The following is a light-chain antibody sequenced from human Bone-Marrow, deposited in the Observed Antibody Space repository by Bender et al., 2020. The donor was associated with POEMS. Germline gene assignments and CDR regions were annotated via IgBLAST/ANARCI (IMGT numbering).Light chain of an antibody. CDR2: DVS. Sequence: QSVLTQPASVSGSPGQSITISCTGSSSDVGGYNYVSWYQQYPGKAPKLLISDVSNRPSVISHRFSGSKSGNTASLTISGLQAEDEAHYHCASYTSSNALVFGGGTKVTVL. CDR3: ASYTSSNALV. V-gene: IGLV2-14*03. CDR1: SSDVGGYNY. J-gene: IGLJ2*01.